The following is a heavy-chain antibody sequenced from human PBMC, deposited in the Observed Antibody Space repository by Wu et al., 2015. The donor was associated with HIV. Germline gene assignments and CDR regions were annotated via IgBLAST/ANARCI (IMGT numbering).Heavy chain of an antibody. Sequence: QVQLVQSGAEVKKPGASVKVSCKASGYTFSSYGVSWVRQAPGQGLEWMGWIGGYHGNTKYAQKFQGRVTMTRDTSTSTVYMELSSLRFEDTAVYYCARGGITYDRRESFLTYWGQGTRGHRLL. V-gene: IGHV1-18*01. J-gene: IGHJ4*02. CDR2: IGGYHGNT. D-gene: IGHD3-3*01. CDR3: ARGGITYDRRESFLTY. CDR1: GYTFSSYG.